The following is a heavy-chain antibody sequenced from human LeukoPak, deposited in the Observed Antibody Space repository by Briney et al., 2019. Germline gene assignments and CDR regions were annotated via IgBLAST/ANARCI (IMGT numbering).Heavy chain of an antibody. Sequence: GGSLRLSCAASGFTFSGFAMSWVRRAPGKGLEWVSVISSRGGSTYYADSVKGRFTISRDNSNNTLYLQMTSLRADDTAVYYCAKHFGSGTYRPFDNWGQGTLVTVSS. D-gene: IGHD3-10*01. CDR3: AKHFGSGTYRPFDN. J-gene: IGHJ4*02. CDR2: ISSRGGST. V-gene: IGHV3-23*01. CDR1: GFTFSGFA.